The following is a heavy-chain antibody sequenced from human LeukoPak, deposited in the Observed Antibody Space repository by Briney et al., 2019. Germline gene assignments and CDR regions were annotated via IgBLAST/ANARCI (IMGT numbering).Heavy chain of an antibody. CDR3: ARLDYYDSTSSDY. CDR2: IKQDGSEK. D-gene: IGHD3-22*01. CDR1: GFTFSSCR. J-gene: IGHJ4*02. Sequence: GGSLRLSCAASGFTFSSCRMSWVRQAPGKGLERVANIKQDGSEKYYVDSVKGRFTISRDNAKNSLYLQMNSLRAEDTAVYYCARLDYYDSTSSDYWGQGTLVTVSS. V-gene: IGHV3-7*01.